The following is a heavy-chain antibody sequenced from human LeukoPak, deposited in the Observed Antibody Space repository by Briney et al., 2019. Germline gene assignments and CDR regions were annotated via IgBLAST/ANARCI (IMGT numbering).Heavy chain of an antibody. CDR1: GFTFSSYW. V-gene: IGHV3-74*01. Sequence: GGSLRLSCAASGFTFSSYWMHWVRQAPGKGLVWVSSINSDGSSTNYADSVKGRFTVSRDNSKNTLYLQINSLRAEDTAIYYCAKLGDAFDCWGQGTLVTVSS. CDR2: INSDGSST. CDR3: AKLGDAFDC. J-gene: IGHJ4*02. D-gene: IGHD1-7*01.